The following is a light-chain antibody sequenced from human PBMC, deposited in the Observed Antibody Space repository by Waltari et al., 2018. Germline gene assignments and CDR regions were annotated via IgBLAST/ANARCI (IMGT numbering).Light chain of an antibody. CDR3: QHYGSSPET. CDR2: GAS. CDR1: QTVTSND. V-gene: IGKV3-20*01. Sequence: EIVLTQSPGTLSLSPGERATLSCRASQTVTSNDLAWYQQKPGQAPRLLIYGASSRATDIPGRFSGSGSGTDFTLTISRLEPEDFAVYYCQHYGSSPETFGQGTKLEIK. J-gene: IGKJ2*01.